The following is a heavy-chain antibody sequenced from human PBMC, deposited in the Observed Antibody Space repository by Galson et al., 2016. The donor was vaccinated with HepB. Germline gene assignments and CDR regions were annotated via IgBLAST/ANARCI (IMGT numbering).Heavy chain of an antibody. J-gene: IGHJ4*02. D-gene: IGHD3-10*01. Sequence: SETLSLTCTVSGGSVSSGTYYWYWIRQPPGKGLECIGYISYSGVTNYNPPLKNRVTMSLDTSTNQFPLNLDSVTAADTALYYCATDAGGGSGSYYRRLDSWGQGTLVTVSS. V-gene: IGHV4-61*01. CDR1: GGSVSSGTYY. CDR2: ISYSGVT. CDR3: ATDAGGGSGSYYRRLDS.